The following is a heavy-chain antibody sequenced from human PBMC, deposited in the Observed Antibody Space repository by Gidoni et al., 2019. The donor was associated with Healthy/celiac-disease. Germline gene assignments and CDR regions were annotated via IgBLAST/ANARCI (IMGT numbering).Heavy chain of an antibody. CDR3: ARESTAGGGDY. CDR2: IIPILGIE. D-gene: IGHD4-17*01. Sequence: QVQLVQSGAEVKKPGSSVKVSCKASGGTFSSYTISWVRQAPGQGLEWRGRIIPILGIENYAQKFQGRVTITADKSTSTAYMELSSLRSEDTAVYYCARESTAGGGDYWGQGTLVTVSS. J-gene: IGHJ4*02. V-gene: IGHV1-69*08. CDR1: GGTFSSYT.